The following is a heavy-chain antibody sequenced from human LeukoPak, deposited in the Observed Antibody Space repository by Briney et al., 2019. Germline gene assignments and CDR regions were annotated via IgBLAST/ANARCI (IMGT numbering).Heavy chain of an antibody. V-gene: IGHV1-18*01. D-gene: IGHD3-22*01. CDR3: ARDRLNYYDSSGYPDY. Sequence: ASVKVSCKASGYTFTSYGISWVRQAPGQGLEWMGWISAYNGNTNYAQKLQGRVTMTTDTSTSTAYMELRSLRSDDTAVYYCARDRLNYYDSSGYPDYWGQGTLVTVSS. CDR2: ISAYNGNT. CDR1: GYTFTSYG. J-gene: IGHJ4*02.